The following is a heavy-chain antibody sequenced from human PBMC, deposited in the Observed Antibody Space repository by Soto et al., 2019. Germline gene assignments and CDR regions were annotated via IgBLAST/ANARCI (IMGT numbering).Heavy chain of an antibody. Sequence: ASVKVSCXASGYTFSNYAISWVRQAPGQGLEWMGWINAGNGNTKYSQKFQDRVTITRDTSASTAYMELSSLGSEDTAVYYCARGLPLAADYWGQGTLVTVSS. CDR3: ARGLPLAADY. J-gene: IGHJ4*02. CDR1: GYTFSNYA. V-gene: IGHV1-3*01. CDR2: INAGNGNT.